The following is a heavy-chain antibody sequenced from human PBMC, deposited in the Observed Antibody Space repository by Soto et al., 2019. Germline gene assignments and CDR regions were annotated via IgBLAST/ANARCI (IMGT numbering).Heavy chain of an antibody. Sequence: GGSLRLSCAASGFTFSDYYMSWIRQAPGKGLEWVSVICYGGSNIYYADSVKGRFTISRDNFKNTLYLQMNSLRAEDTAVYYCAKGFSSGWHDAFDIWGQGTMVTVSS. CDR1: GFTFSDYY. CDR2: ICYGGSNI. CDR3: AKGFSSGWHDAFDI. D-gene: IGHD6-19*01. J-gene: IGHJ3*02. V-gene: IGHV3-30*18.